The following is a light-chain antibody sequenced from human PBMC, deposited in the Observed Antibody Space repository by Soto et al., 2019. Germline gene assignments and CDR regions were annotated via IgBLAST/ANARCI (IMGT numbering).Light chain of an antibody. CDR2: AAS. Sequence: DIQMTQSPSSLSASIGDRVTITCRASETITTFLNWYQQTPGKAPKLLIYAASNLQSGVPSRFSGRGSGTAFTLTISGLQPEDFVTYYCQQSYSTAVTFGQGTKVEIK. CDR1: ETITTF. J-gene: IGKJ1*01. V-gene: IGKV1-39*01. CDR3: QQSYSTAVT.